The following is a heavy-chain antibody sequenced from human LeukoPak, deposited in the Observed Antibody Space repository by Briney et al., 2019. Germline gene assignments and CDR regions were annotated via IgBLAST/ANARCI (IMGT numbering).Heavy chain of an antibody. D-gene: IGHD6-19*01. Sequence: GGSLRLSCAASGFTFSSYGMHWVRPAPGKGLEWVAFIRYDGSNKYYADSVKGRFTISRDNSKNTLYLQMNSLRAEDTAVYYCAKDRGSSGWYWGSYKAKDYFDYWGQGTLVTVSS. J-gene: IGHJ4*02. V-gene: IGHV3-30*02. CDR1: GFTFSSYG. CDR3: AKDRGSSGWYWGSYKAKDYFDY. CDR2: IRYDGSNK.